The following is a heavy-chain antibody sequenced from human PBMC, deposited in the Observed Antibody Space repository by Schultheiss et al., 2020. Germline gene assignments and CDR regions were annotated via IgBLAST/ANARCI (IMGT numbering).Heavy chain of an antibody. CDR3: AREGGGNWLYYFDY. CDR2: INHSGST. CDR1: GGSISSYY. Sequence: SETLSLTCTVSGGSISSYYWGWIRQPPGKGLEWIGEINHSGSTNYNPSLKSRVTISVDTSKNQFSLKLSSVTAADTAVYYCAREGGGNWLYYFDYWGQGTLVTVSS. J-gene: IGHJ4*02. V-gene: IGHV4-34*01. D-gene: IGHD4-23*01.